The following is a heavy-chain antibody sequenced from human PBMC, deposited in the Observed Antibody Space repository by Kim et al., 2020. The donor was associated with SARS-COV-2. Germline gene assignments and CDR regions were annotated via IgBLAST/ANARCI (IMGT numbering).Heavy chain of an antibody. J-gene: IGHJ2*01. CDR2: IRSKAYGGTT. D-gene: IGHD7-27*01. V-gene: IGHV3-49*03. CDR3: TRVIGVLPEHWYFDL. Sequence: GGSLRLSCTASGFTFGDYAMSWFRQAPGKGLEWVGFIRSKAYGGTTEYAASVKGRFTISRDDSKSIAYLQMNSLKTEDTAVYYCTRVIGVLPEHWYFDLWGRGTLVTVSS. CDR1: GFTFGDYA.